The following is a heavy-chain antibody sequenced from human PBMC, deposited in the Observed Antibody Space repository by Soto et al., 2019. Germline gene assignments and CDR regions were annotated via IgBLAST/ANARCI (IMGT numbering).Heavy chain of an antibody. CDR1: GGSISSYY. CDR3: ARGGGVGYSSSPLGY. D-gene: IGHD6-6*01. J-gene: IGHJ4*02. Sequence: SETLSLTCTVSGGSISSYYWSWIRQPPGKGLEWIGYIYYSGSTNYNPSLKSRVTISVDTSKNQLSLKLSSVTAADTAVYYCARGGGVGYSSSPLGYWGQGTLVTVSS. CDR2: IYYSGST. V-gene: IGHV4-59*01.